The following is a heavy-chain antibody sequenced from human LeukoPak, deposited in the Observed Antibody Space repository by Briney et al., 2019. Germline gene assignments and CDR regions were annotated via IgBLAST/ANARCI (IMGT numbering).Heavy chain of an antibody. J-gene: IGHJ3*02. CDR3: ARDSRMGDAFDI. V-gene: IGHV3-7*01. Sequence: GGSLRLSCAASGFTFSSYAMSWVRQAPGKGLEWVANIKQDGSEKYYVDSVKGRFTISRDNAKNSLYLQMNSLRAEDTAVYYCARDSRMGDAFDIWGQGTMVTVSS. CDR2: IKQDGSEK. CDR1: GFTFSSYA. D-gene: IGHD2-2*01.